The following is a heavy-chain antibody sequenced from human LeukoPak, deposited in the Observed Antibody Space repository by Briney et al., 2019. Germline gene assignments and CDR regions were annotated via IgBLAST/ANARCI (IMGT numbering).Heavy chain of an antibody. CDR2: IYRHGSST. D-gene: IGHD4/OR15-4a*01. CDR3: ARDERCYGYMDV. J-gene: IGHJ6*03. Sequence: GGSLRLSCAASGFTFSNYCMHWVRQAPGQGLVWVSRIYRHGSSTNYADSVKGRFTISRDDAKNTLYLQMNSLRAEDTAVYFCARDERCYGYMDVWGKGTTVTVSS. CDR1: GFTFSNYC. V-gene: IGHV3-74*01.